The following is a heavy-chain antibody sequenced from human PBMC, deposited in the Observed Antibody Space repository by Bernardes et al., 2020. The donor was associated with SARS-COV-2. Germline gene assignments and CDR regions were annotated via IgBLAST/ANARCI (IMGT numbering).Heavy chain of an antibody. CDR1: GYTFTSYW. J-gene: IGHJ3*02. CDR2: IYPSDSDT. V-gene: IGHV5-51*01. CDR3: VRPHSITVGSISGSIDI. D-gene: IGHD6-19*01. Sequence: GESLKISCKTSGYTFTSYWIGWVRQKPGKGLEWVGIIYPSDSDTRYRPSFEGQVTISADKSITTTYLHWDSLQASDTATYYCVRPHSITVGSISGSIDIWGQGTLVTVSS.